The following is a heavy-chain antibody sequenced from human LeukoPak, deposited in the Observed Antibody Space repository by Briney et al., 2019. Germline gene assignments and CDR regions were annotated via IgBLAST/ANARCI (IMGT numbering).Heavy chain of an antibody. CDR2: IRSKANNYAT. V-gene: IGHV3-73*01. J-gene: IGHJ4*02. CDR1: GFTFSGSA. CDR3: IRQYSSNWYYFDY. Sequence: GGSLRLSCAASGFTFSGSALHWVRQASGKGLEWAGRIRSKANNYATTYEASLKGRFTISRDDSKNTANLQMNSLKIEDTAVYFCIRQYSSNWYYFDYWGQRTLVTVSS. D-gene: IGHD6-13*01.